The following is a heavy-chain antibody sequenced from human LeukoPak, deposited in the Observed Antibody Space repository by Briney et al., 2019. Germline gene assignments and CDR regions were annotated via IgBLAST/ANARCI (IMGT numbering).Heavy chain of an antibody. CDR3: ATAVGFLVGAPTEAFDI. Sequence: ASVKVSCKVSGYTLTELSMHWVRQAPGKGLEWMGGFDPEDGETIYAQKFQGRVTMTEDTSTDTAYMELSSLRSEDTAVYYCATAVGFLVGAPTEAFDIWGQGTMVTVSS. V-gene: IGHV1-24*01. CDR1: GYTLTELS. CDR2: FDPEDGET. D-gene: IGHD1-26*01. J-gene: IGHJ3*02.